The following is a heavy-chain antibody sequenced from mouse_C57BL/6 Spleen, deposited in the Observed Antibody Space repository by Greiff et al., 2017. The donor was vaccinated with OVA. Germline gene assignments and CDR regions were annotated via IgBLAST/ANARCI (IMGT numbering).Heavy chain of an antibody. CDR3: TREDYEYYFDH. V-gene: IGHV1-15*01. J-gene: IGHJ2*01. CDR2: IDPETGGT. D-gene: IGHD2-4*01. Sequence: QVQLQQSGAELVRPGASVTLSCKASGYTFTDYEMHWVKQTPVHGLEWIGAIDPETGGTAYNQKFKGKAILTADKSSSTAYMELRSLTSEDSAVYYCTREDYEYYFDHWGQGTTLTVSS. CDR1: GYTFTDYE.